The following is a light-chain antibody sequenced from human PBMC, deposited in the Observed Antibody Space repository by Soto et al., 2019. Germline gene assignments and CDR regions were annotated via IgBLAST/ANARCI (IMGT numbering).Light chain of an antibody. Sequence: DIQITQSPSTLSASVVDRVTIACRASQSISSWLAWYHQKPGKAPKLLIYDVSNLESGVPSRFSGSGSGTEFTLTISSLQPDDVASYYCQQYNAFWTFGQGTKV. CDR2: DVS. CDR1: QSISSW. J-gene: IGKJ1*01. CDR3: QQYNAFWT. V-gene: IGKV1-5*01.